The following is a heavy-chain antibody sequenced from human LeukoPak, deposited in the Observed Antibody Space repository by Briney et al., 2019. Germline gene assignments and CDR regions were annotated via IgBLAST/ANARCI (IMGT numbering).Heavy chain of an antibody. CDR3: ARLLRDSGLLWLGEEYYYYGMGV. Sequence: GGSLRLSCAASGFTFSSYSMNWVRQAPGKGLEWVSSISSSSSYIYYADSVKGRFTISRDNAKNSLYLQMNSLRAEDTAVYYCARLLRDSGLLWLGEEYYYYGMGVWGQGTTVTVSS. CDR1: GFTFSSYS. J-gene: IGHJ6*02. D-gene: IGHD3-10*01. CDR2: ISSSSSYI. V-gene: IGHV3-21*01.